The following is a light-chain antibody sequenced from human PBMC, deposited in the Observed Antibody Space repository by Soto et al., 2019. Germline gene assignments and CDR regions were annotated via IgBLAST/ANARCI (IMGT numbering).Light chain of an antibody. J-gene: IGKJ4*01. CDR2: DAS. CDR3: QQRANWPLT. CDR1: QYVNIY. Sequence: EIVLTQSPATVSLSPGERVTLSCRASQYVNIYLAWYQQKPGQAPRLLIYDASNRATGVPARFSGSGSATDFTLTISSLESEDFAVYYCQQRANWPLTFGGGTKVEIK. V-gene: IGKV3-11*01.